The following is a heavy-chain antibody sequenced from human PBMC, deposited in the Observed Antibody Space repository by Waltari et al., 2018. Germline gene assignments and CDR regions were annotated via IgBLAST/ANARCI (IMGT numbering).Heavy chain of an antibody. Sequence: QVQLQQWGAGLLKPSETLSLTCAVYGGSFSGYYWSWIRQPPGKGLEWIGEINHSGSTNYNPSLKSRVTISVDTSKNQFSLKLSSVTAADTAVYYCARGRYYDFWSGYPDYYGMDVWGQGTTVTVSS. V-gene: IGHV4-34*01. CDR1: GGSFSGYY. J-gene: IGHJ6*02. CDR3: ARGRYYDFWSGYPDYYGMDV. CDR2: INHSGST. D-gene: IGHD3-3*01.